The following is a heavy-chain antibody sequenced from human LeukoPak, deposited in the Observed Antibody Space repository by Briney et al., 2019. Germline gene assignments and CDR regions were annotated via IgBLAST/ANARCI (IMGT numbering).Heavy chain of an antibody. D-gene: IGHD5-18*01. J-gene: IGHJ6*02. CDR1: GFTFSDYY. CDR3: ARARQLTGSGMDV. V-gene: IGHV3-11*01. Sequence: GGSLRLSCAASGFTFSDYYTSWIRQAPGKGLEWISYISSSGSTIYYADSVKGRFTISRDNAKNSLYPQMNSLRAEDTAVYYCARARQLTGSGMDVWGQGTTVTVSS. CDR2: ISSSGSTI.